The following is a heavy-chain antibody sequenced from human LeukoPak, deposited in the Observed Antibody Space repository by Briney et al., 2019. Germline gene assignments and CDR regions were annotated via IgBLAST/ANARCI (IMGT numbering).Heavy chain of an antibody. CDR3: VRGYSFGPYGMDV. D-gene: IGHD2-15*01. CDR2: ISGGST. J-gene: IGHJ6*02. Sequence: QPGGPLRLSCSASGFPFSSYAMHWVRQAPGKGLEYVSAISGGSTYYADSVKGRFTISRDNSKNTLYLQMSSLRAEDTAVYFCVRGYSFGPYGMDVWGQGTTVTVSS. V-gene: IGHV3-64D*09. CDR1: GFPFSSYA.